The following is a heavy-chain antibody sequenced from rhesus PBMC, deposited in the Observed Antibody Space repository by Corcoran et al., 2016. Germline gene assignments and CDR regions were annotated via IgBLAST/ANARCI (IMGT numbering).Heavy chain of an antibody. CDR1: GVPLSTYS. J-gene: IGHJ4*01. V-gene: IGHV4-80*01. D-gene: IGHD2-27*01. CDR3: ATGGFTTYRDN. Sequence: QVQLRESGPGLVKPSETLSLTCTVFGVPLSTYSLAWSRPPPGEGLEWIGDIDGNSYASHYNPSLKSRVIISKDASKNQFSLRMTSLTVADTAIYYCATGGFTTYRDNWGQGVLVTVSS. CDR2: IDGNSYAS.